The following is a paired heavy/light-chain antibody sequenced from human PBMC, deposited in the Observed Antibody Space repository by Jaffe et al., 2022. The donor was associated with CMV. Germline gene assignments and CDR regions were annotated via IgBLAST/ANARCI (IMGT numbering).Light chain of an antibody. Sequence: QTVVTQEPSLTVSPGGTVTLTCASSTGAVTSGYYPNWFQQKPGQAPRALIYSTSNKHSWTPARFSGSLLGGKAALTLSGVQPEDEAEYYCLLYYGGAYVFGTGTKVTVL. J-gene: IGLJ1*01. CDR3: LLYYGGAYV. CDR1: TGAVTSGYY. V-gene: IGLV7-43*01. CDR2: STS.
Heavy chain of an antibody. CDR3: ARHRRFDCSGGSCFLDAFDI. V-gene: IGHV5-10-1*03. D-gene: IGHD2-15*01. Sequence: EVQLVQSGAEVKKPGESLRISCKGSGYSFTSYWISWVRQMPGKGLEWMGRIDPSDSYTNYSPSFQGHVTISADKSISTAYLQWSSLKASDTAMYYCARHRRFDCSGGSCFLDAFDIWGQGTMVTVSS. CDR2: IDPSDSYT. CDR1: GYSFTSYW. J-gene: IGHJ3*02.